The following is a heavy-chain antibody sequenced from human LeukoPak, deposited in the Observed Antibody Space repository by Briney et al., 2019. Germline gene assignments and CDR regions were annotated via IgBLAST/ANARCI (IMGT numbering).Heavy chain of an antibody. V-gene: IGHV1-2*02. D-gene: IGHD4-17*01. J-gene: IGHJ4*02. CDR3: ARATGDYGDFLFDY. CDR2: INPNSGGT. Sequence: ASVKVSCKASGYTFTGYYMHWVRQAPGQGLEWMGWINPNSGGTNYAQKFQGGVTMTRDTPISTAYMELSRLRSDDTAVYYCARATGDYGDFLFDYWGQGTLVTVSS. CDR1: GYTFTGYY.